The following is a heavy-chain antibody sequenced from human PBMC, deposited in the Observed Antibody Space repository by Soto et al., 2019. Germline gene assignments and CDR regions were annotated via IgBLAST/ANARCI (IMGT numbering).Heavy chain of an antibody. D-gene: IGHD4-4*01. CDR2: IWYDGSNK. V-gene: IGHV3-33*01. CDR3: ARDSGPEASNPRDY. J-gene: IGHJ4*02. Sequence: QVQLVESGGGVVQPGRSLRLSCAASGFTFSSYGMHWVRQAPGKGLEWVAVIWYDGSNKYYADSVKGRFTISRDNSKNTLYLQMNSLRAEDTAVYYCARDSGPEASNPRDYWGQGTLVTVCS. CDR1: GFTFSSYG.